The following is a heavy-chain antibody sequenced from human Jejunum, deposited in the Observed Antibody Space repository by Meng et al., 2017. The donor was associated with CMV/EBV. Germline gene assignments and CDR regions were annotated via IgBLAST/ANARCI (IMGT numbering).Heavy chain of an antibody. D-gene: IGHD2-2*01. J-gene: IGHJ4*02. Sequence: SGFAFSSYWMNWVRQAPGKGLEWVANIKQDGGETYYVDSVKGRFTISRDNAKNSLYLQMNSLRAEDTAVYYCASCSTNCLRPFDYWGQGTLVTVSS. CDR1: GFAFSSYW. CDR2: IKQDGGET. V-gene: IGHV3-7*01. CDR3: ASCSTNCLRPFDY.